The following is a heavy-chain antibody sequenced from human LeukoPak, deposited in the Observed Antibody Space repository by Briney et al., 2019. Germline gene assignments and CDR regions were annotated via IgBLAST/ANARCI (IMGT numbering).Heavy chain of an antibody. Sequence: TSSETLSLTCAVYGGSFTDHYWNWIRQTPGKGLEWIGQINHSGSTNYNSSLKSRVTISVDTSKNQFSLKLNSVTAADTAVYYCARVGYNAFDIWGQGTRVTVSS. CDR2: INHSGST. D-gene: IGHD5-24*01. CDR1: GGSFTDHY. V-gene: IGHV4-34*01. J-gene: IGHJ3*02. CDR3: ARVGYNAFDI.